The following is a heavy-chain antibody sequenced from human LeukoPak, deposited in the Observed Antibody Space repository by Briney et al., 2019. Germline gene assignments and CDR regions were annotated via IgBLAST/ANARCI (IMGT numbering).Heavy chain of an antibody. D-gene: IGHD3-10*01. CDR2: ISGSGGST. CDR1: GFTFSSYA. CDR3: AKGEYYGSGSYSYYFDY. Sequence: GRSLRLSCAASGFTFSSYAMSWVRQAPGKGLEWVSAISGSGGSTYYADSVKGRFTISRDNSKNTLYLQMNSLGAEDTAVYYCAKGEYYGSGSYSYYFDYWGQGTLVTVSS. J-gene: IGHJ4*02. V-gene: IGHV3-23*01.